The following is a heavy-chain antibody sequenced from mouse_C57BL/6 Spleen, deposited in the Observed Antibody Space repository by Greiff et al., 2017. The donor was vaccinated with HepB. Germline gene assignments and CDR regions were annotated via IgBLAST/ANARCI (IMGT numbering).Heavy chain of an antibody. V-gene: IGHV1-15*01. CDR1: GYTFTDYE. J-gene: IGHJ4*01. D-gene: IGHD1-1*01. CDR3: TRPTTVVAYYAMDY. Sequence: LVESGAELVRPGASVTLSCKASGYTFTDYEMHWVKQTPVHGLEWIGAIDPETGGTAYNQKFKGKAILTADKSSSTAYMELRSLTSEDSAVYYCTRPTTVVAYYAMDYWGQGTSVTVSS. CDR2: IDPETGGT.